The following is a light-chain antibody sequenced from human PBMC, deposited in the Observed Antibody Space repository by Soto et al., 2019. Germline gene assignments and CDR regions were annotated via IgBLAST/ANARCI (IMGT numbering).Light chain of an antibody. CDR1: QGISSY. J-gene: IGKJ1*01. V-gene: IGKV1-9*01. Sequence: DIQLTQSPSFLSASVGDRVTITCQASQGISSYLAWYQQKPGKAPKLLIYAASTLQSGVPSRFSGSGSGTEFTLTISSLQPEDFAIYYCQQLNSYPWTFGQGTKVEIK. CDR3: QQLNSYPWT. CDR2: AAS.